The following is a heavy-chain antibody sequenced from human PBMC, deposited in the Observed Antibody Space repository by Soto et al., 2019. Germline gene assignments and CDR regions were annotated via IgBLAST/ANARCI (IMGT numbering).Heavy chain of an antibody. CDR2: ISYDGSNK. CDR1: GFTFSSYA. V-gene: IGHV3-30-3*01. D-gene: IGHD5-18*01. J-gene: IGHJ4*02. Sequence: QVQLVESGGGVVQPGRSLRLSCAASGFTFSSYAMHWVRQAPGKGLEWVAVISYDGSNKYYADSVKGRFTISRDNSKNKLYLQMNSLRAEDTAVYYCAREGRGYSRTPFDYWGQGTLVTVSS. CDR3: AREGRGYSRTPFDY.